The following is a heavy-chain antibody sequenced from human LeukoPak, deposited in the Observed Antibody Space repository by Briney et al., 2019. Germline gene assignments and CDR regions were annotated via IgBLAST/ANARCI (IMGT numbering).Heavy chain of an antibody. J-gene: IGHJ6*03. CDR3: ARERRGYYMAV. Sequence: GGSLRLSCVASGFTFSSYTMNWVRQAPGKGLEWVSSISSSSSYIYYADSVKGRFTISRDDSKNTLYLQMNSLRAEDTATYYCARERRGYYMAVWGKGTTVTISS. V-gene: IGHV3-21*01. CDR2: ISSSSSYI. CDR1: GFTFSSYT.